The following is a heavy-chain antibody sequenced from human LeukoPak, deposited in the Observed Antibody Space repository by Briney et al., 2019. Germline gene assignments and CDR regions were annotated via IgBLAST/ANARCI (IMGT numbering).Heavy chain of an antibody. CDR2: ISAYNGNT. CDR3: ARSPACPQHRYGSGCQIDY. Sequence: ASVKVSCKASGYTFTSYGISWVRQAPGQGLEWMGWISAYNGNTNYAQKLQGRVTMTTDTSTSTAYMELRSLRSDDTAVYYCARSPACPQHRYGSGCQIDYWGQGTLVTVSS. V-gene: IGHV1-18*01. J-gene: IGHJ4*02. CDR1: GYTFTSYG. D-gene: IGHD6-19*01.